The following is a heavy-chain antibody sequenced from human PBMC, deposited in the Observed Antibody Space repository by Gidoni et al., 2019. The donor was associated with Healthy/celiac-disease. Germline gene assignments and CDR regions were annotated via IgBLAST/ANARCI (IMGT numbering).Heavy chain of an antibody. J-gene: IGHJ5*02. Sequence: QVPLPKCGAGLLEPSGSLSLPCAVYGGSFRGYYWSRIRQPPGKGLEWIGEIKHSGSTNYNPSLKSRVTISVDTSKNQFSLKLSSVTAADTAVYYCARRNRGYCSSTSCRRNWFDPWGQGTLVTVSS. CDR3: ARRNRGYCSSTSCRRNWFDP. CDR1: GGSFRGYY. D-gene: IGHD2-2*01. V-gene: IGHV4-34*01. CDR2: IKHSGST.